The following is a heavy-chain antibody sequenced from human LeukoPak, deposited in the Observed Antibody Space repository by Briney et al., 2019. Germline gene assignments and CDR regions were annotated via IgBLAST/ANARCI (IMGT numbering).Heavy chain of an antibody. CDR1: GYTFTSYG. Sequence: ASVKVSCKASGYTFTSYGISWVRQAPGQGLEWMGWISAYNGNTNYAQKFQGRVTMTTDTSTSTAYLELRSLRSDDTAVYYCARASRPHAAFDIWGQGTMVTVSS. CDR3: ARASRPHAAFDI. V-gene: IGHV1-18*01. J-gene: IGHJ3*02. CDR2: ISAYNGNT.